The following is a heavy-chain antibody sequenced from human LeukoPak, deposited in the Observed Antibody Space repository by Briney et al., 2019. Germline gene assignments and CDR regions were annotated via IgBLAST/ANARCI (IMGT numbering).Heavy chain of an antibody. CDR1: GFTVSSDY. Sequence: PGGSLRLSCAASGFTVSSDYMSWVRQAPGKGLEGVSFIYSGGSTYYADSVKGRFTISRDNSKNTLYLQMNSLRAEDTAVYYCARVITYYDFWSGSGYMDVWGKGTTVTVSS. V-gene: IGHV3-66*02. J-gene: IGHJ6*03. D-gene: IGHD3-3*01. CDR2: IYSGGST. CDR3: ARVITYYDFWSGSGYMDV.